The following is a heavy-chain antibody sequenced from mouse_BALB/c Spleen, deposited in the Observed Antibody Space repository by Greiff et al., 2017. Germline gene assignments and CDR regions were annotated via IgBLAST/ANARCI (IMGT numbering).Heavy chain of an antibody. CDR2: ISSGGSYT. CDR1: GFTFSSYA. D-gene: IGHD6-2*01. V-gene: IGHV5-9-4*01. Sequence: EVMLVESGGGLVKPGGSLKLSCAASGFTFSSYAMSWVRQSPEKRLEWVAEISSGGSYTYYPDTVTGRFTISRDNAKNTLYLEMSSLRSEDTAMYYCAREGGVLSFDYWGQGTTLTVSS. CDR3: AREGGVLSFDY. J-gene: IGHJ2*01.